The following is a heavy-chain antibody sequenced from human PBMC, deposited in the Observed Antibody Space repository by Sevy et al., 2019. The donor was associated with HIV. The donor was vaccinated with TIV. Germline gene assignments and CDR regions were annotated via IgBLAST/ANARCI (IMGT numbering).Heavy chain of an antibody. Sequence: GGSLRLSCAASGFTFSSYAIHWVRQTPGKGLEWVAVISYDGNIKYYADSVKGRFTVSRDNSKNTLYAQMNSLRAEDTAVYYCAKDHNLWSEGGFLHHWGQGTLVTVSS. J-gene: IGHJ1*01. CDR3: AKDHNLWSEGGFLHH. CDR2: ISYDGNIK. V-gene: IGHV3-30*18. CDR1: GFTFSSYA. D-gene: IGHD3-10*01.